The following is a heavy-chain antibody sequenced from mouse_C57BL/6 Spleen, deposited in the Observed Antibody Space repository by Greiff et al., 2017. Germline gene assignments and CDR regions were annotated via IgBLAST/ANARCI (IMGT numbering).Heavy chain of an antibody. CDR3: ARKAYDYDGGRYYAMDY. Sequence: QVQLQQPGAELVKPGASVKMSCKASGYTFTSYWITWVKQRPGQGLAWIGDIYPGSGSTNYNEKFKSKATLTVDTSSSTAYMQLSSLTSEDSAVYYCARKAYDYDGGRYYAMDYWGQGTSVTVSS. CDR2: IYPGSGST. CDR1: GYTFTSYW. V-gene: IGHV1-55*01. D-gene: IGHD2-4*01. J-gene: IGHJ4*01.